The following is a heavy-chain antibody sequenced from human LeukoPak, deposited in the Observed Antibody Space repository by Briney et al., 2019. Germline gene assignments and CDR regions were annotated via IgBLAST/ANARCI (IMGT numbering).Heavy chain of an antibody. Sequence: SETLSLTCTVSGGSISSYYWSWIRQPPGKGLEWIGYIYYSGSTNYNPSLKSRVTISVDTSKNQFSLKLSSVTAADAAVYYCARVDRHLGIRHFFDYWGQGTLVTVSS. CDR1: GGSISSYY. J-gene: IGHJ4*02. CDR3: ARVDRHLGIRHFFDY. CDR2: IYYSGST. D-gene: IGHD7-27*01. V-gene: IGHV4-59*12.